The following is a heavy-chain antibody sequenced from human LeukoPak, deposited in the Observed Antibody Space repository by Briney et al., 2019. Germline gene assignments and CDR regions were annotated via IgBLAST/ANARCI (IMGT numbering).Heavy chain of an antibody. V-gene: IGHV4-61*01. CDR1: GGSVSSGSYY. Sequence: SETLSLTCTVSGGSVSSGSYYWSWIRQPPGKGLEWIGYIYYSGSTNYNPSLKSRVTISVDTSKNQFSLKLSSVTAADTAVYYCARDDSYYGMDVWGQGTTVTVSS. J-gene: IGHJ6*02. CDR2: IYYSGST. CDR3: ARDDSYYGMDV.